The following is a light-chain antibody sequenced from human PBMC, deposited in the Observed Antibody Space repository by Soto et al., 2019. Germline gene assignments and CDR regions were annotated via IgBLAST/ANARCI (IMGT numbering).Light chain of an antibody. CDR3: QQYNNWPPIT. Sequence: EIVMTQSPATLSVSPGERATLSCRASQSVRINLAWYQQKPGQAPRLLIYGASTRATGIPARFSGSGSGTGFTLTNSNLQSEDFAVYYCQQYNNWPPITFGQGTRLEIK. CDR2: GAS. CDR1: QSVRIN. V-gene: IGKV3-15*01. J-gene: IGKJ5*01.